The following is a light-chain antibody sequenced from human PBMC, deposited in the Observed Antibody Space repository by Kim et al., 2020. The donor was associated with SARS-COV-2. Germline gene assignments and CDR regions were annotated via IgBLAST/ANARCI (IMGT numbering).Light chain of an antibody. Sequence: GQKVTISCSGSTSNIGTNYVSWYQQLPGPAPKLLIYDSHERPSGIPDRFSASKSGTSATLGITGLQTGDEAVYYCGTWDSSLSAGVFGGGTQLTVL. CDR3: GTWDSSLSAGV. V-gene: IGLV1-51*01. CDR2: DSH. CDR1: TSNIGTNY. J-gene: IGLJ2*01.